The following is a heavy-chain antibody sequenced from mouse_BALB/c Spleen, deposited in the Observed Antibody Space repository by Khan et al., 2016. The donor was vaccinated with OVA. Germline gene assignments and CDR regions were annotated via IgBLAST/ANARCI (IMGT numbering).Heavy chain of an antibody. J-gene: IGHJ2*01. Sequence: VQLQQSGPELVKPGASVKISCKASGYSFTGYFMNWVMQSHGKSLEWIGRIHPHFGDTFYNQKFKGKATLTVDESSSTAHMELRSLASEDSAVYYCARIYDSDFDYWGQGTTLTVSS. D-gene: IGHD1-1*01. CDR3: ARIYDSDFDY. CDR2: IHPHFGDT. V-gene: IGHV1-20*02. CDR1: GYSFTGYF.